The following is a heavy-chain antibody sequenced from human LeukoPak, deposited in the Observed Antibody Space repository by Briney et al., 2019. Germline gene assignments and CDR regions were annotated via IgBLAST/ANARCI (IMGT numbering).Heavy chain of an antibody. CDR1: GYTFTGYY. V-gene: IGHV1-46*01. D-gene: IGHD7-27*01. J-gene: IGHJ4*02. CDR2: INPSGGST. CDR3: ARSSRTGDAQGYFDY. Sequence: ASVKVSCKASGYTFTGYYMHWVRQAPGQGLEWMGIINPSGGSTSYAQKFQGRVTMTSDTSTSTVYMELSSVRSEDTAVYYCARSSRTGDAQGYFDYWGQGTLVTVSS.